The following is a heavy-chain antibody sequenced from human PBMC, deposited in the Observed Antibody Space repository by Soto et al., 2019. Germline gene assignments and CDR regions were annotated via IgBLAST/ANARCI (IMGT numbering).Heavy chain of an antibody. CDR2: IYSSGST. CDR3: ARIRGNSFSLDY. V-gene: IGHV4-59*01. J-gene: IGHJ4*02. CDR1: GGSISNYY. Sequence: SETLSLTCTVSGGSISNYYWSWIRQPPGKGLELIGYIYSSGSTNYNPSLKSRITISLHSSKNQFSLRLGSVTAADTAVYYCARIRGNSFSLDYWGQGTLVTVSS. D-gene: IGHD1-26*01.